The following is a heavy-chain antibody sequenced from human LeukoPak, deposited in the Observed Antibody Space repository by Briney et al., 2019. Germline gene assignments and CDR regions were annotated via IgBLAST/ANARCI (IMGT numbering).Heavy chain of an antibody. CDR2: ISGSGYNT. CDR1: GFTFSSNA. D-gene: IGHD6-13*01. V-gene: IGHV3-23*01. J-gene: IGHJ4*02. CDR3: AKVGSSWYHFDC. Sequence: HPGGSLRLSCAASGFTFSSNAMSWVRQAPGKGLEWVSTISGSGYNTYFADSLKGRFTISRDNSKNTLYLQMYSLRAEDTAVYYCAKVGSSWYHFDCWSQGTLVTVSS.